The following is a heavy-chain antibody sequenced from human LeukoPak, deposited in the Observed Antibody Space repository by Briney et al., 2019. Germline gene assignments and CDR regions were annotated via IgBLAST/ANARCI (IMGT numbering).Heavy chain of an antibody. CDR1: SGSISSYY. V-gene: IGHV4-59*01. Sequence: SETLSLTCTVSSGSISSYYWSWVRQPPGKGLEWIGYIYYSGSTNYNPSLKSRVTISVDTSKNQFSLKLSSVTGADTAVYYCARDFYSSGWYWFDPWGQGTLVTVSS. CDR3: ARDFYSSGWYWFDP. J-gene: IGHJ5*02. D-gene: IGHD6-19*01. CDR2: IYYSGST.